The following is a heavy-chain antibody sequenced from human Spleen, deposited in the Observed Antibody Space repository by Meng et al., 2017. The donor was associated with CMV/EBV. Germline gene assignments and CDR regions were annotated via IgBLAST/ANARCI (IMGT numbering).Heavy chain of an antibody. CDR1: GYTFTSYD. CDR3: ARGGSGWSPVAFDI. Sequence: ASGYTFTSYDINWVRQATGQGLEWMGWMNPNSGNTGYAQKFQGRVTMTRNTSISTAYMELSSLRSEDTAVYYCARGGSGWSPVAFDIWGQGTMVTVSS. V-gene: IGHV1-8*01. D-gene: IGHD6-19*01. CDR2: MNPNSGNT. J-gene: IGHJ3*02.